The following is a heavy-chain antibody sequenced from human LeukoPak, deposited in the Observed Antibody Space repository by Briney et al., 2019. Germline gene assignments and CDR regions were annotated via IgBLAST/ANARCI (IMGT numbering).Heavy chain of an antibody. CDR2: IKYDGSAT. CDR3: AGWYSSGWYSDY. CDR1: GFTFSNYW. V-gene: IGHV3-74*01. D-gene: IGHD6-19*01. J-gene: IGHJ4*02. Sequence: GGSLRLSCAASGFTFSNYWMHWIRQVPGKGLVWVSHIKYDGSATNYADSVKGRFTISRDNAKNTLYLQMNSLRAEDTAVYYCAGWYSSGWYSDYWGQGTLVTVSS.